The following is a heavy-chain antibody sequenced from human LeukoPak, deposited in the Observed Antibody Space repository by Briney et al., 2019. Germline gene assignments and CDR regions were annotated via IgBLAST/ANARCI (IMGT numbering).Heavy chain of an antibody. CDR2: IKQDGSDK. V-gene: IGHV3-7*02. J-gene: IGHJ4*02. CDR1: GFTFSSFR. Sequence: GGSLRLSCAASGFTFSSFRMSWVRQAPGKGLEWVANIKQDGSDKYYMDSVKGRFTISKDIPKNSLYLQMNSLRAEDTAVYYCAKSSGYGGIDFDDWGLGTLVTVSS. CDR3: AKSSGYGGIDFDD. D-gene: IGHD4-23*01.